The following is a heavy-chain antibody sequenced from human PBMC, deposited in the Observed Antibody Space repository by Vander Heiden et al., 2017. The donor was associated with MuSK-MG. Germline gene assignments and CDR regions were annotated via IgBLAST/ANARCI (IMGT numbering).Heavy chain of an antibody. Sequence: EVQLVESGGGLVQPGGSLRLSCAASGFTFSSYSMNWVRQAPGKGLEWASYISSSSSTIYYADSVKGRFTISRDNAKNSLYLQMNSLRDEDTAVYYCARDRYVVVPAATPFDYWGQGTLVTVSS. D-gene: IGHD2-2*01. CDR2: ISSSSSTI. V-gene: IGHV3-48*02. CDR1: GFTFSSYS. CDR3: ARDRYVVVPAATPFDY. J-gene: IGHJ4*02.